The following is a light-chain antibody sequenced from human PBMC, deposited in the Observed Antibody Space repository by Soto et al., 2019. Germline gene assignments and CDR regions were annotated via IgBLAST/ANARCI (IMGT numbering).Light chain of an antibody. CDR3: SSYTSINTHV. J-gene: IGLJ1*01. CDR1: SSDVGGYNF. Sequence: QSVLAQPASVSGSPGQSTTISCTGTSSDVGGYNFVSWYQQHPGKAPKLIISDVSNRPSGVSTRFSGSKSGNTASLTISGLQAEDEADYYCSSYTSINTHVFGTGTKVTVL. CDR2: DVS. V-gene: IGLV2-14*01.